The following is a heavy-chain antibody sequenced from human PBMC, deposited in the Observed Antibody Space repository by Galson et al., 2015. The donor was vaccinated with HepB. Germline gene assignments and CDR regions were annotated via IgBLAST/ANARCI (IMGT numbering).Heavy chain of an antibody. CDR2: VSPVNGNT. D-gene: IGHD5-24*01. CDR3: ARFREAWYFDF. Sequence: SVKVSCKASGYIFSTYGITWVRQAPGQGLEWMGWVSPVNGNTDYAQNFQGRVTMTTDTSTRTAYMDLRGLRSDDTAVYYCARFREAWYFDFWGQGTLATVSS. J-gene: IGHJ4*02. CDR1: GYIFSTYG. V-gene: IGHV1-18*01.